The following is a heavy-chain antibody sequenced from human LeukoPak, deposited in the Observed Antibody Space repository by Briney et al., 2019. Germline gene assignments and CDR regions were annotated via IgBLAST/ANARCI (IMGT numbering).Heavy chain of an antibody. Sequence: GASVKVSCKASGYTFTSYDINWVRQATGQGLEWMGWMNPNSGNTGYAQKFQGRVTMTRNTSISTAYMELSSLRSEDTAVYYCARQVPPPAYYDFWSGYKNYYYYMDVWGKGTTVTVSS. CDR3: ARQVPPPAYYDFWSGYKNYYYYMDV. V-gene: IGHV1-8*01. CDR1: GYTFTSYD. J-gene: IGHJ6*03. CDR2: MNPNSGNT. D-gene: IGHD3-3*01.